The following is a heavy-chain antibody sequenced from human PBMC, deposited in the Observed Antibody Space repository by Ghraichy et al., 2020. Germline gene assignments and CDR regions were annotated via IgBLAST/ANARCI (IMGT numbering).Heavy chain of an antibody. CDR3: ARDQCRGGQLGPTCGV. D-gene: IGHD1-26*01. CDR1: GFTVSNEY. Sequence: GESLNISCAASGFTVSNEYISWVRQAPGQGLEWVSHIFSTGGTDYAHSVSGRFTISRDSFKNMVYLQMNSQRAEDTAVYYFARDQCRGGQLGPTCGVWGQGIQVTVAS. J-gene: IGHJ4*02. V-gene: IGHV3-53*01. CDR2: IFSTGGT.